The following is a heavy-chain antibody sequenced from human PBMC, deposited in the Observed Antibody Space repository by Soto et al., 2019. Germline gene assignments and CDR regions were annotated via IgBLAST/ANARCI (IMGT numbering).Heavy chain of an antibody. J-gene: IGHJ6*02. D-gene: IGHD5-18*01. CDR3: ARRGYSYAHYYYYGMDV. CDR1: GYSFTSYW. CDR2: IYPGDSDT. Sequence: GDSLKISCKGSGYSFTSYWIGWVRQMPGKGLEWMGIIYPGDSDTRYSPSFQGQVTISADKSISTAYLQWSSLKASDTAMYYCARRGYSYAHYYYYGMDVWGQGTTVTVSS. V-gene: IGHV5-51*01.